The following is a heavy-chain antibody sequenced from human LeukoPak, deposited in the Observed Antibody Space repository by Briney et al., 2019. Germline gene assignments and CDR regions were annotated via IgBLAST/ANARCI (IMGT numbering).Heavy chain of an antibody. D-gene: IGHD6-13*01. Sequence: GGSLRLSCAASGFTFSSYSMNWVRQAPGKGLEWVSSISSSSSYIYYADSVKGRFTISRDNAKNSLYLQMNSLRAEDTAVYYCARDGWPQLVIHEYFQYWGQGTLVTVSS. J-gene: IGHJ1*01. CDR3: ARDGWPQLVIHEYFQY. CDR2: ISSSSSYI. V-gene: IGHV3-21*01. CDR1: GFTFSSYS.